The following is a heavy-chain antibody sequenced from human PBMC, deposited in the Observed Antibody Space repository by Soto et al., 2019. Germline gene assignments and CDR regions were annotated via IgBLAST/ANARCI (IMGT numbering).Heavy chain of an antibody. CDR2: IMPLYAKP. D-gene: IGHD1-26*01. Sequence: QVQLVQSGAEVKKPGSSVKVSCKASGGTFNTYTISWVRQVPGQGLEWMGGIMPLYAKPTYAQPLLGRLPMAAADHTRAVSMESSSLKSEDTALYYCARLKKRSSGDGSIDVWGRVTAISVYS. V-gene: IGHV1-69*01. CDR3: ARLKKRSSGDGSIDV. CDR1: GGTFNTYT. J-gene: IGHJ6*02.